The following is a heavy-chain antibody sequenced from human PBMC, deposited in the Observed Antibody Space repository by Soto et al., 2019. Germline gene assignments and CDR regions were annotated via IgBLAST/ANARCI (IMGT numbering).Heavy chain of an antibody. CDR2: IFSGGAT. Sequence: EVDLGGSGEGLAQPGGPLQPSCAPPGLPVGTTYLSWVRQPPDKGLEWVSMIFSGGATYYSDSVRGRFTISRDNSKNTVFLQISSLRAEDTAVYYCARSRNYYMDVWSKGTTVTVSS. J-gene: IGHJ6*03. V-gene: IGHV3-66*01. CDR1: GLPVGTTY. CDR3: ARSRNYYMDV.